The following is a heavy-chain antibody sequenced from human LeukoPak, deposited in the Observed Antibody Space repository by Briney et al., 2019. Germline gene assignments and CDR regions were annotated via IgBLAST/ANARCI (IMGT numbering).Heavy chain of an antibody. D-gene: IGHD5-18*01. CDR2: IDTDEITT. CDR1: GFTFSSFW. V-gene: IGHV3-74*01. Sequence: GGSLRLSCTASGFTFSSFWMHWVRQPPGKGLVWVSRIDTDEITTTYADSVKGRFTISRDNAKNTVYLQMNNLRAEDTAVYYCATLSSFGYDYWGQGVLVTVSS. J-gene: IGHJ4*02. CDR3: ATLSSFGYDY.